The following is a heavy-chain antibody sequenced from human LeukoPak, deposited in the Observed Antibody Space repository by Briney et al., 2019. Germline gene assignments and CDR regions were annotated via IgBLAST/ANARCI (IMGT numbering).Heavy chain of an antibody. J-gene: IGHJ5*02. CDR3: ARGPRRLYSSSWYNWFDP. CDR2: INHSGST. CDR1: GFTFSSYS. Sequence: GSLRLSCAASGFTFSSYSMSWIRQPPGKGLEWIGEINHSGSTNYNPSLKSRVTISVDTSKNQFSLKLSSVTAADTAVYYCARGPRRLYSSSWYNWFDPWGQGTLVTVSS. D-gene: IGHD6-13*01. V-gene: IGHV4-34*01.